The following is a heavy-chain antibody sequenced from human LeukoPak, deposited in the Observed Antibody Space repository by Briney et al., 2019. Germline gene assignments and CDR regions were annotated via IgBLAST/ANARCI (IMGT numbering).Heavy chain of an antibody. D-gene: IGHD6-13*01. CDR2: INPNSGGT. CDR3: ARETSSWSLWVDY. CDR1: GYTFTGYY. V-gene: IGHV1-2*02. Sequence: HRASVTVSCKASGYTFTGYYMHWVRQAPGQGLEWMGWINPNSGGTNYAQKFQGRVTMTRDTSISTAYMELSRLRSDDTAVYYCARETSSWSLWVDYWGQGTLVTVSS. J-gene: IGHJ4*02.